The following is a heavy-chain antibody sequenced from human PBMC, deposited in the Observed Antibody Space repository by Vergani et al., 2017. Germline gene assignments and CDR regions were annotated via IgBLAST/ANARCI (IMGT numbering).Heavy chain of an antibody. CDR2: ISSSSSTI. CDR1: GFTFSSYS. CDR3: AKSRSTTVTTTRSIPGSFFNPFDY. D-gene: IGHD4-17*01. V-gene: IGHV3-48*01. Sequence: EVQLVESGGGLVQPGGSLRLSCAASGFTFSSYSMNWVRQVPGKGLEWVSYISSSSSTIYYADSVKGRFTISRDNAKNSLYLQMNSLRAEDTAVYYCAKSRSTTVTTTRSIPGSFFNPFDYWGQGTLVTVSS. J-gene: IGHJ4*02.